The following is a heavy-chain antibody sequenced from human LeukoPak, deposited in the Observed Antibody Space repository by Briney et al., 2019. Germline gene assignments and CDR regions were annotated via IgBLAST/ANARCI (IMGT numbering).Heavy chain of an antibody. CDR2: IYTSGST. J-gene: IGHJ4*02. CDR1: GGSLSNYY. D-gene: IGHD6-19*01. V-gene: IGHV4-4*07. Sequence: SETLSLTCTVSGGTVSGGSLSNYYWSWIRQPAGKGLEWIGRIYTSGSTNYNPSLKSRVTMSVDTSKNQFSLKLSSVTAADTAVYYCARGYSSGPFDYWGQGTLVTVSS. CDR3: ARGYSSGPFDY.